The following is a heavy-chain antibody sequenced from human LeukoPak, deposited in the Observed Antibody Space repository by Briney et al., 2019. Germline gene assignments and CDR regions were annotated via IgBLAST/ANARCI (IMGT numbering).Heavy chain of an antibody. CDR1: GYTFTSYD. CDR3: ASRSLDSSGYYN. V-gene: IGHV1-8*03. D-gene: IGHD3-22*01. J-gene: IGHJ4*02. Sequence: ASVKVSCKASGYTFTSYDINWVRQATGQGLEWMGWMNPNSGNTGYAQKFQGRVTITRNTSISTAYMELSSLRSEDTAVYYCASRSLDSSGYYNWGQGTLVTASS. CDR2: MNPNSGNT.